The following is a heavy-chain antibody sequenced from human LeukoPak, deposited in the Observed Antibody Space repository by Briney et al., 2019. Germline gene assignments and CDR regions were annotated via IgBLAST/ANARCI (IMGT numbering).Heavy chain of an antibody. CDR2: TNPNSGGT. CDR1: GYTFTGYY. J-gene: IGHJ4*02. Sequence: ASVKVSCKASGYTFTGYYMHWVRQAPGQGLEWMGRTNPNSGGTNYAQKFQGRVTMTRDTSISTAYMELSRLRSDDTAVYYCARARGPTMIVVVAYFDYWGQGTLVTVSS. CDR3: ARARGPTMIVVVAYFDY. V-gene: IGHV1-2*06. D-gene: IGHD3-22*01.